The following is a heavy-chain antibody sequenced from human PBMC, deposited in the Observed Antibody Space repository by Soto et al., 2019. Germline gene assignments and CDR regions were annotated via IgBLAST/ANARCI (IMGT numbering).Heavy chain of an antibody. V-gene: IGHV3-30*18. Sequence: VGSLRLSCAASRFTFSDYGMHWVRQAPGKGLEWVAGISHGATRKSYSDSVKGRFIISRDNSKKMLYLQLNSLRREDTAVYYCAKDWVGGSNRYHLDYCGRGTLVTVSS. CDR3: AKDWVGGSNRYHLDY. J-gene: IGHJ4*02. CDR2: ISHGATRK. D-gene: IGHD4-4*01. CDR1: RFTFSDYG.